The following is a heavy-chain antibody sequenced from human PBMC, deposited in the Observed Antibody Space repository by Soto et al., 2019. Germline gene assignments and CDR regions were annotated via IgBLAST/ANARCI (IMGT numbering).Heavy chain of an antibody. CDR3: TTAILRFLEWLNYYYYGMDV. Sequence: LGGSLRLSCAASGFTFSNAWMNWVRQAPGKGLEWVGRIKSKTDGGTTDYAAPVKGRFTISRDDSKNTLYLQMNSLKTEDTAVYYCTTAILRFLEWLNYYYYGMDVWGQGTTVTVSS. D-gene: IGHD3-3*01. J-gene: IGHJ6*02. CDR2: IKSKTDGGTT. V-gene: IGHV3-15*07. CDR1: GFTFSNAW.